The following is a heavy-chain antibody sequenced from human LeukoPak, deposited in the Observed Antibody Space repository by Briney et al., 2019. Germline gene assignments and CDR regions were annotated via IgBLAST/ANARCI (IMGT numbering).Heavy chain of an antibody. CDR2: ISAYNGNT. J-gene: IGHJ4*02. D-gene: IGHD3-22*01. Sequence: ASVKVSCKASGYTFTGYYMRWVRQAPGQGLEWMGWISAYNGNTNYAQKLQGRVTMTTDTSTSTAYMELRSLRSDDTAVYYCARVLYYYDSSGYYYVDYWGQGTLVTVSS. CDR1: GYTFTGYY. V-gene: IGHV1-18*04. CDR3: ARVLYYYDSSGYYYVDY.